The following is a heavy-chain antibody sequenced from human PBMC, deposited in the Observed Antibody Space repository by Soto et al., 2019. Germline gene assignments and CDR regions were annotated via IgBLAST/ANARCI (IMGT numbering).Heavy chain of an antibody. CDR2: IYPGDSDT. D-gene: IGHD1-26*01. J-gene: IGHJ4*02. Sequence: GESLKISCKASGYSFSTYWIAWVRQMPGKGLEWMGIIYPGDSDTRYSPSFQGQVTISADKSISTAYLQWSSLKTSDTAMYYCARASRWELLPAYFDYWGQGTLVTVSS. CDR3: ARASRWELLPAYFDY. V-gene: IGHV5-51*01. CDR1: GYSFSTYW.